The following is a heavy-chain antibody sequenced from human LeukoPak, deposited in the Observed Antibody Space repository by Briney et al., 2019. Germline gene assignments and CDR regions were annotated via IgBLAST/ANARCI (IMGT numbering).Heavy chain of an antibody. Sequence: PSETLSLTCTVSGGSISSSSYYWGWIRQPPGKGLEWIGTIYYSGSTYYNPSLKSRVTISVDTSKNQFSLKLSSVTAADTAVYYCARAQNVVVLQRYPEADDYGEYTTEAFDIWGQGTMVTVSS. D-gene: IGHD4-17*01. CDR2: IYYSGST. J-gene: IGHJ3*02. CDR1: GGSISSSSYY. CDR3: ARAQNVVVLQRYPEADDYGEYTTEAFDI. V-gene: IGHV4-39*07.